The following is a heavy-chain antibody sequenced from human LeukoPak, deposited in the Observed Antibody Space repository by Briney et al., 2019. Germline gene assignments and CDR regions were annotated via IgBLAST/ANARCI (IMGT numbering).Heavy chain of an antibody. V-gene: IGHV3-48*01. J-gene: IGHJ4*02. CDR2: ISSSSSTI. CDR1: GFTFSSYS. CDR3: ARDTAGGYVNY. Sequence: GGSLRPSCAASGFTFSSYSMNWVRQATGKGLEWVSYISSSSSTIYYADSVKGRFTISRDNAKNSLYLQMNSLRAEDTAVYYCARDTAGGYVNYWGQGTLVTVSS. D-gene: IGHD5-12*01.